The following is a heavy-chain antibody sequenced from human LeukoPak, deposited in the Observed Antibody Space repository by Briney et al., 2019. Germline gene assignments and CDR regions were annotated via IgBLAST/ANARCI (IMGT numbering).Heavy chain of an antibody. CDR2: IYYSGST. V-gene: IGHV4-59*01. Sequence: SETLSLTCTVSGGSISSYYWSWIRQPPGKGLEWIGYIYYSGSTNYNPSLKSRVTISVDTSKNQFSLKLSSVTAADTAVYYCAGPMTTVVGFGYWGQGTLVTVSS. J-gene: IGHJ4*02. CDR3: AGPMTTVVGFGY. CDR1: GGSISSYY. D-gene: IGHD4-23*01.